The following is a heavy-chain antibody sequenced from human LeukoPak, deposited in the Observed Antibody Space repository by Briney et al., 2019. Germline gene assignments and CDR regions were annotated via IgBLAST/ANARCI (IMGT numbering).Heavy chain of an antibody. D-gene: IGHD3-22*01. CDR2: IYYSGST. V-gene: IGHV4-39*01. Sequence: SETLSLTCTVSGGSISSSSYYWGWIRQPPGKGLEWIGSIYYSGSTYYNPSLKSRVTISVDTSKNQFSLKLSSVTAADTAVYYCARLQPYYYDSSGYFDYWGQGTLVTVSS. CDR3: ARLQPYYYDSSGYFDY. J-gene: IGHJ4*02. CDR1: GGSISSSSYY.